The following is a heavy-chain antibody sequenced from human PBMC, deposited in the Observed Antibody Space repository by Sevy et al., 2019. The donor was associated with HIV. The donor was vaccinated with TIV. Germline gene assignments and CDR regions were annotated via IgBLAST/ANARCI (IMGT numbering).Heavy chain of an antibody. J-gene: IGHJ4*02. Sequence: GGSLRLSCAASGFTFSSYAMSWVRQAPGKGLEWVSAISGSGGSTYYADSVKGRFTISRDNSKNTLYLQMNSLRAEDTAVYYCAKDYTYYDYVWGSYRYIPHDYWGQGTLVTVSS. D-gene: IGHD3-16*02. CDR1: GFTFSSYA. CDR2: ISGSGGST. V-gene: IGHV3-23*01. CDR3: AKDYTYYDYVWGSYRYIPHDY.